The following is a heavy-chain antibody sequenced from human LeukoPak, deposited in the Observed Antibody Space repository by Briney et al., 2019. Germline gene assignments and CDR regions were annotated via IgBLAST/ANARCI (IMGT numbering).Heavy chain of an antibody. CDR2: IYYSGST. Sequence: SETLSLTCTVSGDSISGYYWSWIRQPPGKGLEWIGYIYYSGSTYYNPSLKSRVTISVDTSKNQFSLKLSSVTAADTAVYYCARDPLTLYTPHLTTQDAFDIWGQGTMVTVSS. V-gene: IGHV4-59*12. J-gene: IGHJ3*02. D-gene: IGHD2-8*01. CDR1: GDSISGYY. CDR3: ARDPLTLYTPHLTTQDAFDI.